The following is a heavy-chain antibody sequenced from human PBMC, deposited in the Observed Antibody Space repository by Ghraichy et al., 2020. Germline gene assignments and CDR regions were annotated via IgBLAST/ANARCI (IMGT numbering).Heavy chain of an antibody. CDR1: GFTFSSYA. CDR2: ISGSGGST. J-gene: IGHJ4*02. Sequence: GGSLRLSCAASGFTFSSYAMSWARQAPGKGLEWVSAISGSGGSTYYADSVKGRFTISRDNSKNTLYLQMNSLRAEDTAVYYCAKTTADYYDSSGHDYWGQGTLVTVSS. V-gene: IGHV3-23*01. D-gene: IGHD3-22*01. CDR3: AKTTADYYDSSGHDY.